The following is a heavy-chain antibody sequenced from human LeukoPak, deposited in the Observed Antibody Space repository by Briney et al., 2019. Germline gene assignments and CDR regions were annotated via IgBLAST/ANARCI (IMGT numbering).Heavy chain of an antibody. CDR2: IIPIFGTA. CDR1: GGTFSSYA. V-gene: IGHV1-69*01. CDR3: ARDHYDFWSGRPYYYYYYMDV. D-gene: IGHD3-3*01. Sequence: ASVKVSCKASGGTFSSYAISWVRQAPGQGLEWMGGIIPIFGTANYAQKFQGRVTITADESTSTAYMELSSLRSEDTAVYYCARDHYDFWSGRPYYYYYYMDVWGKGTTVTVSS. J-gene: IGHJ6*03.